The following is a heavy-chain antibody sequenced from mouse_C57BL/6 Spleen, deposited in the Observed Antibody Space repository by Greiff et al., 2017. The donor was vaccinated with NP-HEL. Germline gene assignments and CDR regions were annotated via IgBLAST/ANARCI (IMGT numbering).Heavy chain of an antibody. D-gene: IGHD1-1*01. J-gene: IGHJ1*03. CDR2: IDPSDSYT. CDR1: GYTFTSYW. Sequence: QVHVKQPGAELVMPGASVKLSCKASGYTFTSYWMHWVKQRPGQGLEWIGEIDPSDSYTNYNQKFKGQFTLTVDKSSITAYMQLRSLPSEDSAVYYCARFPGSSYEGYFDVWGTGTTVTVSS. CDR3: ARFPGSSYEGYFDV. V-gene: IGHV1-69*01.